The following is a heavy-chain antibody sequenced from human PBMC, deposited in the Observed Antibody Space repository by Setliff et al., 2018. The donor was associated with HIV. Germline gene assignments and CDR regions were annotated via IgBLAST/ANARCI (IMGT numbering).Heavy chain of an antibody. CDR2: IYATGST. D-gene: IGHD3-9*01. CDR1: GGSITNDNNY. Sequence: SETLSLTCSVSGGSITNDNNYWGWICQSPGKGLEWIGRIYATGSTNYNPSLKSRVTISVDTSKNQFSLKLSSVTAADTAVYYCVRERDDLTGYYQDYWGQGTLVTVSS. V-gene: IGHV4-61*02. CDR3: VRERDDLTGYYQDY. J-gene: IGHJ4*02.